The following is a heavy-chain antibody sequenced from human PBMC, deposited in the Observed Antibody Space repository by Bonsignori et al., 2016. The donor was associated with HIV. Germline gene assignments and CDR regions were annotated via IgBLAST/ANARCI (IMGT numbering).Heavy chain of an antibody. CDR1: GGSISSGSYY. J-gene: IGHJ5*02. D-gene: IGHD3-10*01. Sequence: LRLSCTVSGGSISSGSYYWSWIRQPAGKGLEWIGRIYTSGSTNYNPALKSRVAISIDTSKNQFSLKFISVTAADTAIYYCARDEADYYGSGKTCFDPWGPGTLVTVSS. CDR3: ARDEADYYGSGKTCFDP. CDR2: IYTSGST. V-gene: IGHV4-61*02.